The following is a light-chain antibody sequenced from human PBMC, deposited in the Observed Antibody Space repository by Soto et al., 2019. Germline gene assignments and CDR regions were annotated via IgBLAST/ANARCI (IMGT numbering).Light chain of an antibody. CDR3: QHTDSYPSS. V-gene: IGKV1-13*02. J-gene: IGKJ4*01. CDR1: QVINSF. Sequence: AIEFTRSAASRSGAVGGRVSMTCRASQVINSFLAWYQQKPGKAPKLLIYAASSLQTGVPSRFSGSGSATDFPLTIICRHPNASATYYRQHTDSYPSSFAGGTKVDIK. CDR2: AAS.